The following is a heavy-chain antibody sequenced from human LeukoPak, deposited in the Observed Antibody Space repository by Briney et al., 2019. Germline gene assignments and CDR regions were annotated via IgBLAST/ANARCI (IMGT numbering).Heavy chain of an antibody. V-gene: IGHV1-2*02. J-gene: IGHJ4*02. D-gene: IGHD5-24*01. CDR1: GYTFTAYY. CDR2: INPNSGGT. Sequence: ASVKVSCKASGYTFTAYYMHWVRQAPGQGLEWMGWINPNSGGTNYAQKFQGRVTMTRDTSISTAYMELSRLRSDDTAVYYCARDRKDSGYERWLQLHDWGQGTLVTVSS. CDR3: ARDRKDSGYERWLQLHD.